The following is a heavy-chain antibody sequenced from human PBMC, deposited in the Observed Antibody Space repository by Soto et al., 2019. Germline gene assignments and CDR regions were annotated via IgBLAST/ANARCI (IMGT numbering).Heavy chain of an antibody. V-gene: IGHV3-23*01. CDR2: ISGSDGRT. CDR3: AKGVSQYTPLALFDY. Sequence: VGSLRLSCAASGFTFSSYAMSWVRQAPGKGLEWVSTISGSDGRTYSTDSVKGRFTISRDNSRNTAYLQMNSLRVEDTAVYYCAKGVSQYTPLALFDYWGRGTLVTVSS. J-gene: IGHJ4*02. D-gene: IGHD5-18*01. CDR1: GFTFSSYA.